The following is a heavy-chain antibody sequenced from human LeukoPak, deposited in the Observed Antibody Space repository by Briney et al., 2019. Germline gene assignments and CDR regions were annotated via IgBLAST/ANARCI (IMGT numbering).Heavy chain of an antibody. Sequence: ASVKVSCKVSGYTLTESSMHWVRQAPGKGLEWMGGFDPEDGETIYAQKFQGRVTMTEDTSTDTAYMELSSLRSEDTAVYYCATVTAAGRTAFDYWGQGTLVTVSS. D-gene: IGHD6-13*01. CDR3: ATVTAAGRTAFDY. V-gene: IGHV1-24*01. CDR1: GYTLTESS. CDR2: FDPEDGET. J-gene: IGHJ4*02.